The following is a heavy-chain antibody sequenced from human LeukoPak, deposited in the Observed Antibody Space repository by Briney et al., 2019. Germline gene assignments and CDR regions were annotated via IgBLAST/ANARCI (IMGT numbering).Heavy chain of an antibody. D-gene: IGHD2-2*01. Sequence: TLSLTCAISGDSVSSNSVTWNWIRQSPSRGLERLGRTYYRSTWYNDYAVSVRGRITVNPDTSKNQFSLHLNSVTPEDTAVDYCARRLTQYDCFDPWGQGILVTVSS. CDR2: TYYRSTWYN. V-gene: IGHV6-1*01. CDR1: GDSVSSNSVT. J-gene: IGHJ5*02. CDR3: ARRLTQYDCFDP.